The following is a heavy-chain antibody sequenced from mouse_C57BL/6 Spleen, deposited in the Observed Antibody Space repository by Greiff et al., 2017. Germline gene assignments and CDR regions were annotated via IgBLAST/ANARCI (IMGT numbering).Heavy chain of an antibody. D-gene: IGHD1-1*01. Sequence: VQLQQSGPELVMPGASVKISCKASGYTFTDYYMNWVKQSHGKSLEWIGDINPNNGGTSYNQKFKGKATLTVDKSSSTAYMELRSLTSEDSAVYYCAEGSSPRYWYFDVWGTGTTVTVSS. CDR1: GYTFTDYY. CDR3: AEGSSPRYWYFDV. CDR2: INPNNGGT. J-gene: IGHJ1*03. V-gene: IGHV1-26*01.